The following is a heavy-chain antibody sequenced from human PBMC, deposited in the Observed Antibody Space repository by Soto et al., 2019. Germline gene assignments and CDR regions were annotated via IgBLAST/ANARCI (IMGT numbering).Heavy chain of an antibody. J-gene: IGHJ4*02. CDR2: IYHGGNT. D-gene: IGHD3-16*01. CDR1: GCSVTNDNW. CDR3: ASGGGGGNF. Sequence: QVQLQESGPGLVKPSGTLSLTCSVSGCSVTNDNWWSWLRQPPGRGLEWIAEIYHGGNTNYRPSLRSRVTISMDKSNNQFSLKLVSVTAADTAVYFCASGGGGGNFWGQGILVTVSS. V-gene: IGHV4-4*02.